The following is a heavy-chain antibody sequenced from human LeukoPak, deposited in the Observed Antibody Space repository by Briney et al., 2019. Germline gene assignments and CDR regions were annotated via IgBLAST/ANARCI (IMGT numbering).Heavy chain of an antibody. Sequence: ASVKVSCKASGYTLTDYYIHWVRQAPGQGLEWMGWINPNSGVTNYAQKFQGRVTLTRDTPISTAYMEVSRLRSDATAVYYCARAHMTTVTLGDYWGQGSLVTVSS. J-gene: IGHJ4*02. V-gene: IGHV1-2*02. D-gene: IGHD4-11*01. CDR2: INPNSGVT. CDR1: GYTLTDYY. CDR3: ARAHMTTVTLGDY.